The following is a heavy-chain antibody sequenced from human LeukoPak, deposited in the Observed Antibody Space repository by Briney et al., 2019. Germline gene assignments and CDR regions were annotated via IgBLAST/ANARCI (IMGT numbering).Heavy chain of an antibody. V-gene: IGHV3-15*01. CDR1: GFTFGDYA. Sequence: WGSLRLSCTASGFTFGDYAMSWVRQAPGKGLEWVGRIKSKTDGGTTDYAAPVKGRFTISRDDSKNTLYLQMNSLKTEDTAVYYCTTVHYDYVWGSYRSEYYFDYWGQGTLVTVSS. CDR2: IKSKTDGGTT. CDR3: TTVHYDYVWGSYRSEYYFDY. D-gene: IGHD3-16*02. J-gene: IGHJ4*02.